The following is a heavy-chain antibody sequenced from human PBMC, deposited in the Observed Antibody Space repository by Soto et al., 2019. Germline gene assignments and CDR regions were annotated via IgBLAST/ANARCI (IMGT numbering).Heavy chain of an antibody. D-gene: IGHD3-10*01. J-gene: IGHJ4*02. CDR2: INPNSGGT. CDR1: GYTFTGYY. Sequence: ASVKVSCKASGYTFTGYYTHWVRQAPGQGLEWLGWINPNSGGTNYAHKFQGWVTMTRDTSISTAYMELSRLRSDDTAVFYCARSRHTYYYGSGSYSQFDYWGQGTLVTVSS. CDR3: ARSRHTYYYGSGSYSQFDY. V-gene: IGHV1-2*04.